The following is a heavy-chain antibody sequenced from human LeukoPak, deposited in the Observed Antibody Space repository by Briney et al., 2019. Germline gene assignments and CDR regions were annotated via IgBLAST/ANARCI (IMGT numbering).Heavy chain of an antibody. CDR1: GYTFIDHY. Sequence: ASVKVSCKPSGYTFIDHYLHWVRQAPGQGLESLGWIDPDTGDTNYPQKFQGRVTMTRDTSSSTAYMELNRLRSDDSAVYYCARAGHNSNSGGYDFWGLGTLVTVSS. CDR2: IDPDTGDT. J-gene: IGHJ4*02. CDR3: ARAGHNSNSGGYDF. V-gene: IGHV1-2*02. D-gene: IGHD3-22*01.